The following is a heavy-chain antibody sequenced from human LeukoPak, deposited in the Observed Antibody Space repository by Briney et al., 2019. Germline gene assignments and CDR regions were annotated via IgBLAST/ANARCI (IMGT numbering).Heavy chain of an antibody. CDR1: GFTFDDYT. D-gene: IGHD6-13*01. V-gene: IGHV3-9*01. CDR2: ISWNSGSI. Sequence: PGGSLRLSCAASGFTFDDYTMHWVRQAPGKGLEWVSGISWNSGSIGYADSVKGRFTISRDNAKNSLYLQMNSLRAEDTALYYCAKDPAAAGTSFDYWGQGTLVTVSS. J-gene: IGHJ4*02. CDR3: AKDPAAAGTSFDY.